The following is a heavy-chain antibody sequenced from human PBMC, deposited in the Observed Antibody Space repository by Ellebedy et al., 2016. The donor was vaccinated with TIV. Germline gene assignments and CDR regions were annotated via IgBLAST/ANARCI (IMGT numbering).Heavy chain of an antibody. J-gene: IGHJ5*02. CDR2: IYKDGGT. CDR3: ARDPGGGGNYGDNWFDP. CDR1: GFTFSAYS. V-gene: IGHV3-66*01. Sequence: GESLKISCAASGFTFSAYSMSWVRQAPGKGLEWVSVIYKDGGTNYTDSVLGRFTLSRDNSENTLYLQMDSLRVEDTAVYYCARDPGGGGNYGDNWFDPWGQGTLVTVSS. D-gene: IGHD3-22*01.